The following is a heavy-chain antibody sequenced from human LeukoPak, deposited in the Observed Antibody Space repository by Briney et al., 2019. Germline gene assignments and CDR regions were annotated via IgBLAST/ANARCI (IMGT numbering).Heavy chain of an antibody. D-gene: IGHD1-26*01. J-gene: IGHJ2*01. Sequence: PSETLSLTCTVSGGSISSSSYYWGWIRQPPGKGLEWIGSIYYSGSTYYNPSLKSRVTISVDTSKNPFSLKLSSVTAADTAVYYCARRKWERLGYFDLWGRGTLVTVSS. CDR1: GGSISSSSYY. CDR2: IYYSGST. V-gene: IGHV4-39*01. CDR3: ARRKWERLGYFDL.